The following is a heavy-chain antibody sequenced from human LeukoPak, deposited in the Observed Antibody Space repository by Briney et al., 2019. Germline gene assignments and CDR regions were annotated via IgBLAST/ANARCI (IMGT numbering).Heavy chain of an antibody. V-gene: IGHV1-69*13. J-gene: IGHJ4*02. CDR1: GYTFTTYA. D-gene: IGHD3-10*01. CDR3: ARYGSGGTYYFDY. Sequence: SVKVSCKASGYTFTTYAMNWVRQAPGQGLEWMGGIIPIFGTANYAQKFQGRVTITADESTSTAYMELSSLRSEDTAVYYCARYGSGGTYYFDYWGQGTLVTVSS. CDR2: IIPIFGTA.